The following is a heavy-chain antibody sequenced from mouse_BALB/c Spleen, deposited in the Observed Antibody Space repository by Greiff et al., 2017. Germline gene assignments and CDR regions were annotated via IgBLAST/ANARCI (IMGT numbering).Heavy chain of an antibody. Sequence: EVHLVESGPSLVKPSQTLSLTCSVTGDSITSGYWNWIRKFPGNKLEYMGYISYSGSTYYNPSLKSRISITRDTSKNQYYLQLNSVTTEDTATYYCARRKGYGDYFDYWGQGTTLTVSS. CDR2: ISYSGST. D-gene: IGHD1-1*02. V-gene: IGHV3-8*02. CDR1: GDSITSGY. CDR3: ARRKGYGDYFDY. J-gene: IGHJ2*01.